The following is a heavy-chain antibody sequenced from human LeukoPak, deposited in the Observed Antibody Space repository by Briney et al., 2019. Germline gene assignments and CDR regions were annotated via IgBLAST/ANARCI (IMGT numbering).Heavy chain of an antibody. D-gene: IGHD6-13*01. CDR2: IYYSGST. CDR3: ARFPGIAAEIDY. V-gene: IGHV4-39*01. Sequence: PSETLSLTCTVSGGSISSYYWGWIRQPPGKGLEWIGSIYYSGSTYYNPSLKSRVTISVDTSKNQFSLKLSSVTAADTAVYYCARFPGIAAEIDYWGQGTLVTVSS. J-gene: IGHJ4*02. CDR1: GGSISSYY.